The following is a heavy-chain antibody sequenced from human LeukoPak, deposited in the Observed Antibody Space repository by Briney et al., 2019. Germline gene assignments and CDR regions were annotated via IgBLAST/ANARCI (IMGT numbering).Heavy chain of an antibody. CDR1: GGTFSSYA. CDR3: ARGNGDYYDSSGYYVCTD. D-gene: IGHD3-22*01. CDR2: IIPIFGTA. J-gene: IGHJ4*02. Sequence: GASVKVSCKASGGTFSSYAISWVRQAPGQGLEWMGGIIPIFGTANYAQKFQGRVTITADESTSTAYMELSSLRSEDTAVYYCARGNGDYYDSSGYYVCTDWGQGTLVTVSS. V-gene: IGHV1-69*13.